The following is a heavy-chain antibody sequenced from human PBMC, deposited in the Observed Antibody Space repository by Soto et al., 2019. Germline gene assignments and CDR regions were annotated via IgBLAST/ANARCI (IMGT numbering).Heavy chain of an antibody. D-gene: IGHD6-13*01. CDR2: TYYRSKWYN. CDR3: AREGIAAADEYYYYGMDV. J-gene: IGHJ6*02. V-gene: IGHV6-1*01. CDR1: GDSVSSNSSA. Sequence: SQTLSLTCAISGDSVSSNSSAWNWIRQSPSRGLEWLGRTYYRSKWYNDYAVSVKSRTTINPDTSKNQFSLQLNSVTPEDTAVYYCAREGIAAADEYYYYGMDVWGQGTTVTVSS.